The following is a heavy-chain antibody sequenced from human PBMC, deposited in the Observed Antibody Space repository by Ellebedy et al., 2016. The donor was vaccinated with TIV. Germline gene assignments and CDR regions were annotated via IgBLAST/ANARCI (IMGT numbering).Heavy chain of an antibody. D-gene: IGHD2-15*01. CDR1: GDSISRSNYY. V-gene: IGHV4-39*01. J-gene: IGHJ2*01. CDR3: ARPRGLPPEWYFDL. CDR2: IYSSGTA. Sequence: MPSETLSLTCTVSGDSISRSNYYWGWIRQSPGKGLEWIASIYSSGTAYYNPSLKSRVTISVDTSKNQFSLYLRFVTAADTSVYYCARPRGLPPEWYFDLWGRGTLVTVSS.